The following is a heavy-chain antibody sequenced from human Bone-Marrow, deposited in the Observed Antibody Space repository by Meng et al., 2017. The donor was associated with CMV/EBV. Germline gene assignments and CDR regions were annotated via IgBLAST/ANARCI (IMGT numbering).Heavy chain of an antibody. V-gene: IGHV1-69*05. Sequence: SVKVSCKASGGTFSSYAISWVRQAPGQGLEWMGGIIPIFGTANYAQKFQGRVTMTRNTSISTAYMELSSLRSEDTAVYYCARDGPAADRGYSYAMNWGQGTLVTVSS. CDR1: GGTFSSYA. D-gene: IGHD5-18*01. J-gene: IGHJ4*02. CDR2: IIPIFGTA. CDR3: ARDGPAADRGYSYAMN.